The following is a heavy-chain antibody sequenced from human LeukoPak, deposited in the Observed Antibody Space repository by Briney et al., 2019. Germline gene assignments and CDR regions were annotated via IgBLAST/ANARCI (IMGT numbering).Heavy chain of an antibody. CDR3: ARRAGVTTTFAY. Sequence: GGSLRLSCAASGFTFSGFWMSWVRQSPKRGLEWVANIKQDGSEKYYVDSVKGRFAISRDNAKNSLYLQMNSLRAEDTAVYYCARRAGVTTTFAYWGQGTLVTVSS. J-gene: IGHJ4*02. D-gene: IGHD4-11*01. CDR1: GFTFSGFW. CDR2: IKQDGSEK. V-gene: IGHV3-7*05.